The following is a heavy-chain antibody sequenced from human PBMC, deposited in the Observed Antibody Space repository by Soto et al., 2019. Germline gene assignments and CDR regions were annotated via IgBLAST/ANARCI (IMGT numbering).Heavy chain of an antibody. Sequence: SETLSLTCTVSGVSISGSSYYWGWIRQPPGKGLECIGNIYYSGNTYYNSSLKSRVTISVDTSENQFSLRLNSVTAADTAVYYCDKSIPHRYGGDYWGQGTLVTVSS. V-gene: IGHV4-39*01. J-gene: IGHJ4*02. D-gene: IGHD6-6*01. CDR3: DKSIPHRYGGDY. CDR1: GVSISGSSYY. CDR2: IYYSGNT.